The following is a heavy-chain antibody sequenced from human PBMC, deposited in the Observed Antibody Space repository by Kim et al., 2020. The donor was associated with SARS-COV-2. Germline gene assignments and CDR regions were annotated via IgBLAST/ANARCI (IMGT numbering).Heavy chain of an antibody. D-gene: IGHD1-1*01. CDR2: ISTTGNTI. V-gene: IGHV3-11*01. Sequence: GGSLRLSCAASGFTFSDYYMSWTRQAPGKGLEWVSYISTTGNTIYYADSVKGRFTISRDNAKNSLYLQMNSLRAEDTAVYYCARRGYNYYRDYWGQGTLVTLSS. CDR1: GFTFSDYY. J-gene: IGHJ4*02. CDR3: ARRGYNYYRDY.